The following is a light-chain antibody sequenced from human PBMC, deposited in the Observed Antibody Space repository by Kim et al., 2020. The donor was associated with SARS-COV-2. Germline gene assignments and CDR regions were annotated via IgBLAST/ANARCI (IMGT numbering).Light chain of an antibody. V-gene: IGKV1-33*01. CDR3: QQNDEVPLT. J-gene: IGKJ3*01. Sequence: DIQMTQSPSSLSASVGDGVTITCQASQAIRKYLNWYQQKAGKAPKLLIYETSKLETGVPSRFSGSGSGTDFSFTISSLQPEDIATYYCQQNDEVPLTFGPGTKVDIK. CDR2: ETS. CDR1: QAIRKY.